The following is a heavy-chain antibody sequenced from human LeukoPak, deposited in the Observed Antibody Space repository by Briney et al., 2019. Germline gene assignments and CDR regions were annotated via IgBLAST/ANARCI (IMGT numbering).Heavy chain of an antibody. CDR3: AKDHRKSGSFSDY. V-gene: IGHV3-9*01. Sequence: PGGSLRLSCAASGFTFDDYAMHWVRQAPGKGLEWVSGISWNSGSIGYADSVKGRFTISRDNAKNSLYLQMNSLRAEDTALYYCAKDHRKSGSFSDYWGQGTLVTVSS. CDR1: GFTFDDYA. D-gene: IGHD1-26*01. CDR2: ISWNSGSI. J-gene: IGHJ4*02.